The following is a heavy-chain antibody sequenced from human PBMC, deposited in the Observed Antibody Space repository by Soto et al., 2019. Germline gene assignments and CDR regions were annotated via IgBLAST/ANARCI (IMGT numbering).Heavy chain of an antibody. CDR3: TREFNYGHNWFDP. V-gene: IGHV4-30-2*01. J-gene: IGHJ5*02. D-gene: IGHD3-10*01. Sequence: SETLSLTCAVSGGSISSGGYSWSWIRQPPGKGLEWIGYIYHSGSTYYNPSLKSRVTISVDRSKNQFTLKLSSVTAADTAVYYCTREFNYGHNWFDPWGQGTLVTVSS. CDR2: IYHSGST. CDR1: GGSISSGGYS.